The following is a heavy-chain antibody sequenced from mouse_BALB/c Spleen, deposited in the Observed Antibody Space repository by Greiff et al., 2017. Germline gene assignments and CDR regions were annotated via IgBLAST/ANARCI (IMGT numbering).Heavy chain of an antibody. CDR2: ISSGGSYT. J-gene: IGHJ4*01. CDR3: TRAVTAYAMDY. D-gene: IGHD1-2*01. CDR1: GFTFSSYT. Sequence: DVMLVESGGGLVKPGGSLKLSCAASGFTFSSYTMSWVRQTPEKRLEWVATISSGGSYTYYPDSVKGRFTISRDNAKNTLYLQMSSLKSEDTAMYYCTRAVTAYAMDYWGQGTSVTVSS. V-gene: IGHV5-6-4*01.